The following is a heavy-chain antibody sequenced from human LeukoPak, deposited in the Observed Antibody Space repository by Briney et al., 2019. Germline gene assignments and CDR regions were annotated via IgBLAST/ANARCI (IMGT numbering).Heavy chain of an antibody. CDR3: ARGGDIVVVVAATGAFDI. Sequence: SETLSLTCAVYGGSFSGYYWSCIRQPPGKGLEGIGEINHSGSTNYNPSLKSRVTISVDTSKNQFSLKLSSVTAADTAVYYCARGGDIVVVVAATGAFDIWGQGTMVTVSS. J-gene: IGHJ3*02. V-gene: IGHV4-34*01. CDR1: GGSFSGYY. CDR2: INHSGST. D-gene: IGHD2-15*01.